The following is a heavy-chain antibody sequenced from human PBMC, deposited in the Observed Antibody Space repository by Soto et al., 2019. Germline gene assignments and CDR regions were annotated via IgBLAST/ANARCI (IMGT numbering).Heavy chain of an antibody. CDR2: MNPSSANT. V-gene: IGHV1-8*01. D-gene: IGHD3-16*01. CDR3: TRGQEVWWNAGPLGLHGLDV. Sequence: QVQLVQSGAEVKESGASMKVSCKASRYTFISYDINWVRQAPGQGLEWMGWMNPSSANTGYAQKFQGRISMTRNTSMNTAYMELNSLTSEDTAVYYCTRGQEVWWNAGPLGLHGLDVWGQGTTVTVSS. J-gene: IGHJ6*02. CDR1: RYTFISYD.